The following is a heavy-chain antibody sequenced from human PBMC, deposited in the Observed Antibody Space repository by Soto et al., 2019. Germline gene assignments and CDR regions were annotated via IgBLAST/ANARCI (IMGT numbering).Heavy chain of an antibody. Sequence: SETLSLTCAVSGGSTSSCGFSWSWIRQPPGKGLESIGYIYHSGSTYYNPSLKSRVTISVDRSKNQFSLKLSSVTAADTAVYYCAGGIAARPLGYWGQGTLVTVSS. CDR3: AGGIAARPLGY. V-gene: IGHV4-30-2*01. D-gene: IGHD6-6*01. J-gene: IGHJ4*02. CDR2: IYHSGST. CDR1: GGSTSSCGFS.